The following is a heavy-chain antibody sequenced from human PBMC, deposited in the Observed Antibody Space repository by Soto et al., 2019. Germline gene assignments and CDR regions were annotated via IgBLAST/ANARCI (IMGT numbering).Heavy chain of an antibody. CDR3: TSQDYGDYNFDY. CDR2: IYYSGST. CDR1: GGSLSSSSYY. V-gene: IGHV4-39*01. D-gene: IGHD4-17*01. Sequence: QLQLQESGPGLVKPSETLSLTCTVSGGSLSSSSYYWGWIRQPPGKGLEWIGSIYYSGSTYYNPSLKRRVTISVDTSKNQSSLKLSSVTAADTAVYYGTSQDYGDYNFDYWGQGTLVTVSS. J-gene: IGHJ4*02.